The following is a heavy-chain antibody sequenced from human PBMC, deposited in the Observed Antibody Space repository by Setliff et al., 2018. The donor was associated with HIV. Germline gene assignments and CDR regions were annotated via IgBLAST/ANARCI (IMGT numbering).Heavy chain of an antibody. J-gene: IGHJ6*02. CDR3: ARVVWMAAAGTIDYYYYGMDI. CDR2: IRSSGGT. D-gene: IGHD6-13*01. CDR1: GGSFSDYY. V-gene: IGHV4-34*01. Sequence: PSETLSLTCAVYGGSFSDYYWTWIRQPPGKGLEWIGEIRSSGGTNHNPSLKSRVTISVDTSKNQFSLKLRSVTAADTAVYYCARVVWMAAAGTIDYYYYGMDIWGQGTTVTV.